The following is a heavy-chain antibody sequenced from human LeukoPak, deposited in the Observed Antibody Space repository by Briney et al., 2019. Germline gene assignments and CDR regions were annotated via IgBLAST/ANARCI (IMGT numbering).Heavy chain of an antibody. D-gene: IGHD2-21*01. V-gene: IGHV3-53*05. CDR2: IYSGGST. Sequence: GGSLRLSCAASGFTVSSNYMSWVRQAPGKGLEWVSVIYSGGSTYYADSVKGRFTISRDNSKNTLYLQMNSLRAEDTALYYCAKDSSILAPAFCMDVWGKGTTVTISS. J-gene: IGHJ6*03. CDR3: AKDSSILAPAFCMDV. CDR1: GFTVSSNY.